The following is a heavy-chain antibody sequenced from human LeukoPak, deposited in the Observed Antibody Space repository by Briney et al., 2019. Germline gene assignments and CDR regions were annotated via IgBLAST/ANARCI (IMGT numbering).Heavy chain of an antibody. CDR1: GLTFSSYG. CDR2: IWYDGSNK. CDR3: AKAPNSYSSSWYAYFQH. V-gene: IGHV3-33*06. J-gene: IGHJ1*01. Sequence: GGSLRLSCVLSGLTFSSYGMHWVRQAPGKGLEWVAVIWYDGSNKYYADSVKGRFTISRDNSKNTLYLQMNSLRAEDTAVYYCAKAPNSYSSSWYAYFQHWGQGTLVTVSS. D-gene: IGHD6-13*01.